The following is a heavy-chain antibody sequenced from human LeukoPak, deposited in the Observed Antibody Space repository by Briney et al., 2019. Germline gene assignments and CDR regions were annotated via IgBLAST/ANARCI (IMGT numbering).Heavy chain of an antibody. D-gene: IGHD2-2*02. J-gene: IGHJ5*02. CDR2: IYYSGST. CDR1: GGSISSYY. V-gene: IGHV4-59*01. CDR3: AREYCSSTSCYRKGYNWFDP. Sequence: TSETLSLTCTVSGGSISSYYWSWIRQPPGKGLEWIGYIYYSGSTNYNPSLKSRVTISVDTSKNQFSLKLSSVTAADTAVYYCAREYCSSTSCYRKGYNWFDPWGQGTLVTVSS.